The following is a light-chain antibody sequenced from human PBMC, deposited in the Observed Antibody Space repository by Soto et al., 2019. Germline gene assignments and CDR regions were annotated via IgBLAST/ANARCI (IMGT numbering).Light chain of an antibody. J-gene: IGKJ4*01. Sequence: EIVLTQFPGALSLSPGERVTLSCRASQTVSNTYLAWYQQKSGQAPKFLIYGASNRATGIPDRFSGSGSGTAFTLTISRLEPEDFAVYYCQQYGAFPPTFGGGTKVEIK. CDR1: QTVSNTY. CDR3: QQYGAFPPT. V-gene: IGKV3-20*01. CDR2: GAS.